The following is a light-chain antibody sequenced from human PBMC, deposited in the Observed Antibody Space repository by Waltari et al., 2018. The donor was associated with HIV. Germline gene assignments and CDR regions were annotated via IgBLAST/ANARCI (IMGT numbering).Light chain of an antibody. Sequence: QSVLPQPPSASGTPGQRVTISCSGSSSNIGTNYVYWYQQLPGTAPKVVIYRNKQRPSGVPDRFSGSKSGTSASLAINGLRSEDEANYYCAVWDDTLRGVFGGGTKLTVL. V-gene: IGLV1-47*01. CDR3: AVWDDTLRGV. J-gene: IGLJ2*01. CDR1: SSNIGTNY. CDR2: RNK.